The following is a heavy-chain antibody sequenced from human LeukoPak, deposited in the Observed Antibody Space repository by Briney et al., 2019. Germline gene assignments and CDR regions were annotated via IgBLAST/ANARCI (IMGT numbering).Heavy chain of an antibody. J-gene: IGHJ4*02. CDR2: IYPGDSDT. CDR1: GSNFTNYW. Sequence: GGALQISCKASGSNFTNYWIGWGRPVPGKGLEWMGIIYPGDSDTRYSPSFQGQVTISADKSISTAYLQWSSLKASDTAMYYCVRQDSNGWRDWGQGTLVTVSS. D-gene: IGHD6-19*01. CDR3: VRQDSNGWRD. V-gene: IGHV5-51*01.